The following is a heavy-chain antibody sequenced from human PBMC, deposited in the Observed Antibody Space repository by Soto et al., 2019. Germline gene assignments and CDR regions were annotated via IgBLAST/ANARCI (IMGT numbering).Heavy chain of an antibody. Sequence: EVQLVESGGGVVQPGGSLRLSCTASGFTFNTHWMHWVRQAPGKGLVWVSRIYFDGLTTNYADSVKGRLTVSRDNAKNTVSLHVNTLRDEDTAVYYCARGGAMGVDYWGQGTLVTVSS. CDR1: GFTFNTHW. CDR2: IYFDGLTT. J-gene: IGHJ4*02. CDR3: ARGGAMGVDY. V-gene: IGHV3-74*01. D-gene: IGHD1-26*01.